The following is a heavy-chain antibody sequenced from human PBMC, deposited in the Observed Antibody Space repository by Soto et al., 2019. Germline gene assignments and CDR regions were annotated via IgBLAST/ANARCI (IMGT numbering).Heavy chain of an antibody. V-gene: IGHV3-11*01. Sequence: QVQLVESGGGWVKPGGALRLSCAASGFTFSDYYMSWIRQAPGKGLEWVSYISSSGSTIYYADSVKGRFTISRDNAKNSLYLQMNSLRAEDTAVYYCARSDHYYDPKTRDAFDIWGQGTMVTVSS. D-gene: IGHD3-22*01. CDR2: ISSSGSTI. CDR3: ARSDHYYDPKTRDAFDI. J-gene: IGHJ3*02. CDR1: GFTFSDYY.